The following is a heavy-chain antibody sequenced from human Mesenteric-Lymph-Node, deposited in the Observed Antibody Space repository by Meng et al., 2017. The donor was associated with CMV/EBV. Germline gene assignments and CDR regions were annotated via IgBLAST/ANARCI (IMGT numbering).Heavy chain of an antibody. J-gene: IGHJ3*02. V-gene: IGHV3-49*04. CDR1: GFTFGDYA. CDR3: TRIRYSYGYGAFDI. CDR2: IRNKPYGETT. D-gene: IGHD5-18*01. Sequence: GGSLRLSCIASGFTFGDYAMSWVRQAPGKGLEWVGFIRNKPYGETTEYAASVKGRFTISRDDSNSIAYLQMNSLETEDTAVYYCTRIRYSYGYGAFDIWGQGTLVTVSS.